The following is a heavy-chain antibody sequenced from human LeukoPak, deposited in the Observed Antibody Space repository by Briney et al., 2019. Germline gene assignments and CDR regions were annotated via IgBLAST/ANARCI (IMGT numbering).Heavy chain of an antibody. Sequence: ETGGSLRLSCAASGFTFSSNGMNWVRQAPGKGLEWVSYISATGGTIYYADSVKGRFTISRDNAKNSLYLQMNSLRAEDTAVYYCAKDEIWEVPAAMRGDYWGQGTLVTVSS. V-gene: IGHV3-48*03. J-gene: IGHJ4*02. CDR2: ISATGGTI. CDR3: AKDEIWEVPAAMRGDY. D-gene: IGHD2-2*01. CDR1: GFTFSSNG.